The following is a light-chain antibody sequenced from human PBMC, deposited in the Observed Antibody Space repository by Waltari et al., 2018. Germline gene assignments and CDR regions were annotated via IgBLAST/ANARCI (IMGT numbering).Light chain of an antibody. CDR1: QSIDSW. CDR2: KAS. V-gene: IGKV1-5*03. Sequence: DIQMTQSPSTLSASAGDRVNITCRASQSIDSWLAWYQQKPGKAPNLLIYKASSLASGVPSRFSGSRSGTEFTLTISSLQPGDFATYYCQQYHSYPYIFGQGTNLEIK. J-gene: IGKJ2*01. CDR3: QQYHSYPYI.